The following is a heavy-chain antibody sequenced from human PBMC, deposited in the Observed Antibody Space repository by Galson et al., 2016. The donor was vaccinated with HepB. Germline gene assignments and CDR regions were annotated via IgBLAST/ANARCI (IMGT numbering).Heavy chain of an antibody. CDR1: GFTVSTNY. D-gene: IGHD2-15*01. CDR2: IYGGGST. J-gene: IGHJ6*02. V-gene: IGHV3-53*04. CDR3: ARPLPNVGYGMDV. Sequence: SLRLSCAASGFTVSTNYMSWVRQAPGKGLEWVSVIYGGGSTTYAGSVKGRFTISRHNSKNTLYLQMNSLRTEGTAVYYCARPLPNVGYGMDVRGQGTTVTVSS.